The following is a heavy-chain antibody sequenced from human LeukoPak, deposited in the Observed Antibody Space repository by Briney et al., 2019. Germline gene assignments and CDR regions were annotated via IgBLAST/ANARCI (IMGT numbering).Heavy chain of an antibody. D-gene: IGHD2-2*01. CDR2: ISAYNGNT. Sequence: ASVKVSCKASGYTFTSYGISWVRQAPGQGLEWMGWISAYNGNTNYAQKLQGRVTMTTDTSTSTAYMELRSLRSDDTAVFYCARVSAAPDHDAFDIWGQGTMVTVS. J-gene: IGHJ3*02. CDR1: GYTFTSYG. V-gene: IGHV1-18*01. CDR3: ARVSAAPDHDAFDI.